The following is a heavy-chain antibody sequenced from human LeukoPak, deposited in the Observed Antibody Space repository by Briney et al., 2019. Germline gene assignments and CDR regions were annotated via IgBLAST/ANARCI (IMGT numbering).Heavy chain of an antibody. V-gene: IGHV3-30-3*01. CDR3: ARDLSGWASMYSYFDF. CDR1: GFTLSIFV. J-gene: IGHJ4*02. D-gene: IGHD6-19*01. CDR2: ISYNGNII. Sequence: PRGSLRVSCAASGFTLSIFVMRWVRPAPGKGLEWVAVISYNGNIIYYADSVKGRFTISRDSSKNTLFLQMNSLRAEDTAVYYCARDLSGWASMYSYFDFWGQGTLVTVSS.